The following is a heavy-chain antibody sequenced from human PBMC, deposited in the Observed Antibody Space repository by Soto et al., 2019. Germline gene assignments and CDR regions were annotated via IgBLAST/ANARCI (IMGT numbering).Heavy chain of an antibody. CDR1: GFTFSSYA. CDR3: ARDAGTGSSREHYYYYYGMDV. V-gene: IGHV3-30-3*01. J-gene: IGHJ6*02. CDR2: ISYDGSNK. D-gene: IGHD6-13*01. Sequence: QVQLVESGGGVVQPGRSLRLSCAASGFTFSSYAMHWVRQAPGKGLEWVAVISYDGSNKYYADSVKGRFTISRDNSKNTLYLQMNSLRAEDTAVYYCARDAGTGSSREHYYYYYGMDVWGQGTTVTVSS.